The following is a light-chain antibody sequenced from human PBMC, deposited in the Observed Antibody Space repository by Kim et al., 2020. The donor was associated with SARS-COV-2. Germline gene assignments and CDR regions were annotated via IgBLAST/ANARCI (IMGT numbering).Light chain of an antibody. CDR1: KLGDKY. CDR2: QDS. CDR3: QAWDSSTVV. V-gene: IGLV3-1*01. J-gene: IGLJ2*01. Sequence: ESPGQTASSHRSEVKLGDKYACWYQQKPGQSPVLVIYQDSKRPSGIPERFSGSNSGNTATLTISGTQAMDEADYYCQAWDSSTVVFGGGTQLTVL.